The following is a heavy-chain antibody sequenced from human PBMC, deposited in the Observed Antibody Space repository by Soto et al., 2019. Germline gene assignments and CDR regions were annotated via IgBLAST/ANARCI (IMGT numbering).Heavy chain of an antibody. CDR3: ARGDYYDSSGPFSDAFDI. CDR1: GFTFSSSP. Sequence: GGSLRLSCAASGFTFSSSPMHWVRQAPGKGLEWVAVVSHDGRNTHYADSVKGRFTISRDNAKNTLSLEMNSLRAEDTAVYYCARGDYYDSSGPFSDAFDIWGQGTMVTVSS. V-gene: IGHV3-30*04. D-gene: IGHD3-22*01. CDR2: VSHDGRNT. J-gene: IGHJ3*02.